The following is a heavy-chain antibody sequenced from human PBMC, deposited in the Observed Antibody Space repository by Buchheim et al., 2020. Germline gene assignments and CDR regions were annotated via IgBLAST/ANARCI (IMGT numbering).Heavy chain of an antibody. CDR1: GYTFTSYD. J-gene: IGHJ4*02. CDR3: ARVYLRSGIAVAGYFDY. CDR2: INPNSGGT. D-gene: IGHD6-19*01. Sequence: QVQLVQSGAEVKKPGASVKVSCKASGYTFTSYDINWVRQATGQGLEWMGWINPNSGGTNYAQKFQGRVTMTRDTSISTAYMELSRLRSDDTAVYYCARVYLRSGIAVAGYFDYWGQGTL. V-gene: IGHV1-2*02.